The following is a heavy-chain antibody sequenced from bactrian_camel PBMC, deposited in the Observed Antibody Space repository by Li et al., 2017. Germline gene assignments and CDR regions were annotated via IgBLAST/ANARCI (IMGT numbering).Heavy chain of an antibody. V-gene: IGHV3S31*01. CDR1: DNTYC. Sequence: VQLVESGGGSVQAGGSLRLSCAASDNTYCMGWFRQAPGQEREGVAAVDDDDRPNYVSTYYARSVRGRFTISKDNAKHTLYLHMNSLEPEDTAMYYCAAARRCRDLWRTSWKSLQKDEYNYWGQGTQVTVTS. D-gene: IGHD1*01. CDR3: AAARRCRDLWRTSWKSLQKDEYNY. CDR2: VDDDDRPNYVST. J-gene: IGHJ4*01.